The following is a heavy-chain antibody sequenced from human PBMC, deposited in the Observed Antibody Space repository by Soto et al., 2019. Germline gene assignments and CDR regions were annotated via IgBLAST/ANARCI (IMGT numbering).Heavy chain of an antibody. V-gene: IGHV3-7*01. Sequence: EVQLVESGGDLVQPGGSLRLSCAASGFTFGKYWMTWVRQAPGKGLEWVANIKEDGTKENYVASVKGRFTISRDNAKNSMYLEMISLRGEDTAVYYCARTMDYDRKNYYRHFDLWGRGTLVTVSS. CDR2: IKEDGTKE. CDR1: GFTFGKYW. D-gene: IGHD3-22*01. CDR3: ARTMDYDRKNYYRHFDL. J-gene: IGHJ2*01.